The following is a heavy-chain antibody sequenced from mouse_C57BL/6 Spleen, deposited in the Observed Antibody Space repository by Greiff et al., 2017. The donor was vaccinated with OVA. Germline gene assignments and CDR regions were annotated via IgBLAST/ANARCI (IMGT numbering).Heavy chain of an antibody. Sequence: QVQLQQSGAELVRPGTSVKVSCKASGYAFTNYLIEWVKQRPGQGLEWIGVINPGSGGTNYNEKFKGKATLTADKSSSTAYMQLSSLTSEDSAVYFWAREDYGSSYPLFAYWGQGTLVTVSA. V-gene: IGHV1-54*01. D-gene: IGHD1-1*01. CDR3: AREDYGSSYPLFAY. CDR2: INPGSGGT. J-gene: IGHJ3*01. CDR1: GYAFTNYL.